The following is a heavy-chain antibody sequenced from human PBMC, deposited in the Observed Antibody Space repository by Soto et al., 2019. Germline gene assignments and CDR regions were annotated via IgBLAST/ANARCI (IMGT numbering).Heavy chain of an antibody. V-gene: IGHV4-59*08. CDR3: ARSWGRSGQPL. J-gene: IGHJ4*02. CDR1: GGSISSYY. D-gene: IGHD3-16*01. Sequence: PSETLSLTCTVSGGSISSYYWSWIRQPPGKGLEWIGYIYYSGSTNYNPSLKSRVTISVDTSKNQFSLKLSSVTAADTAVYYCARSWGRSGQPLWGQGTLVTVSS. CDR2: IYYSGST.